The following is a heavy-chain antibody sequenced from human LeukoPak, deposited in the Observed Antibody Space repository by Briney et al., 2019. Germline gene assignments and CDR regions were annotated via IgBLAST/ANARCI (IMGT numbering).Heavy chain of an antibody. V-gene: IGHV1-46*01. Sequence: APVKVSCKASGYTFTSYYMHWVRQAPGQGLEWMGIINPSGGSTSYAQKFQGRVTMTRDTSTSTVYMELSSLRSEDTAVYYCARDLLWFGELFEIDYWGQGTLVTVSS. CDR2: INPSGGST. CDR1: GYTFTSYY. J-gene: IGHJ4*02. CDR3: ARDLLWFGELFEIDY. D-gene: IGHD3-10*01.